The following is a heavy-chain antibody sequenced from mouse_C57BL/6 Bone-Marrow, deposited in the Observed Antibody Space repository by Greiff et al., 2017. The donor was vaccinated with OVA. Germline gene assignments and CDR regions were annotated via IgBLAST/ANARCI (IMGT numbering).Heavy chain of an antibody. J-gene: IGHJ2*01. D-gene: IGHD2-3*01. V-gene: IGHV14-2*01. Sequence: EVQLQQPGAELVMPGASVKLSCTASGFNIKDYYMHWVKQRTEQGLEWIGRIDPEDGETKYAPKFQGKATITADTSSNTAYLQLSSLTSENPAVYYFARRYDGYYVDYWGQGTTLTVSS. CDR1: GFNIKDYY. CDR2: IDPEDGET. CDR3: ARRYDGYYVDY.